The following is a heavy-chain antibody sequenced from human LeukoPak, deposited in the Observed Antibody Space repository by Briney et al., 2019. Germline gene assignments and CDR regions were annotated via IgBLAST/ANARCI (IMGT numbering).Heavy chain of an antibody. Sequence: GGSLRLSCAASGFTFSSYAMSWVRQAPGKGLEWVSAISGSGGSTYYADSVKGRFTISRDNSKNTLYLQMNSLRAEGTAVYYCAKSRVVVPAATWDFDYWGQGTLVTVSS. D-gene: IGHD2-2*01. CDR1: GFTFSSYA. CDR2: ISGSGGST. V-gene: IGHV3-23*01. CDR3: AKSRVVVPAATWDFDY. J-gene: IGHJ4*02.